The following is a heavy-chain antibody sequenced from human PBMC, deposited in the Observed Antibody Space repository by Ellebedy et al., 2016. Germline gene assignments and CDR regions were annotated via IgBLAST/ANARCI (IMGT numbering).Heavy chain of an antibody. Sequence: ASVKVSXXASGYTFTGYPIHWVRQVPGQRFEWMGWIDGGSGKTKYSEKFQGRVTITRDTSASRVYLDLSSLRPGDTAVYYCARGKGLQLWFIYYFDYWGQGTQVTVSS. CDR3: ARGKGLQLWFIYYFDY. J-gene: IGHJ4*02. CDR1: GYTFTGYP. D-gene: IGHD3-10*01. CDR2: IDGGSGKT. V-gene: IGHV1-3*01.